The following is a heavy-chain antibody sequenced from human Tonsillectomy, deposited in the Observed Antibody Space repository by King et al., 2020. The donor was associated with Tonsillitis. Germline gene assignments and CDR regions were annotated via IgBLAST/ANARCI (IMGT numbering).Heavy chain of an antibody. Sequence: VQLVESGGGLVQPGRSLRLSCTASGFTFGDYAMSWVRQAPGKGLEWVGFIRSKAYGGTTEYAASVKGRFTISRDDSKSIAYLQMNSLKTEDTAVYYCTPPGYDAFDIWGQGTMVTVSS. J-gene: IGHJ3*02. CDR3: TPPGYDAFDI. CDR1: GFTFGDYA. D-gene: IGHD2-15*01. CDR2: IRSKAYGGTT. V-gene: IGHV3-49*04.